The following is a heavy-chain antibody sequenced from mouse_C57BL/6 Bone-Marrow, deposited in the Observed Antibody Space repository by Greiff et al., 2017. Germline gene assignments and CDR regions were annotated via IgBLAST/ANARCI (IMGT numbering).Heavy chain of an antibody. Sequence: QVQLQQSGPELVKPGASVKISCKASGYAFSSSWMNWVKQRPGKGLEWIGRIYPGDGDTNYNGKFKGKATLTADKSSSTAYMQLSSLTSEDSAVYYCARGNYYGRGGCAYWGQGTLVTVSA. CDR3: ARGNYYGRGGCAY. CDR2: IYPGDGDT. V-gene: IGHV1-82*01. D-gene: IGHD1-2*01. J-gene: IGHJ3*01. CDR1: GYAFSSSW.